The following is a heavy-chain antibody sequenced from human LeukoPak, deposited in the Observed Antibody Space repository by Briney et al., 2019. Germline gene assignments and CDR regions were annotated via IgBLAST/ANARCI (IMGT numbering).Heavy chain of an antibody. CDR3: ARDRSPYDSSGYPFDY. J-gene: IGHJ4*02. D-gene: IGHD3-22*01. CDR1: GFTFSSYW. V-gene: IGHV3-7*01. CDR2: IKQDGSEK. Sequence: GGSLRLSCAASGFTFSSYWMSWVRQAPGKGLEWVANIKQDGSEKYYVDSVKGRFTISRDNAKNSLYLQMNSLRAEDTAVYYCARDRSPYDSSGYPFDYWGQGTLVTVPS.